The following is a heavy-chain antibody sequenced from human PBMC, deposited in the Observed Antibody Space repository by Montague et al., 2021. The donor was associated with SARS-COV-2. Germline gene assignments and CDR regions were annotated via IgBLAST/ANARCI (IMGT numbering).Heavy chain of an antibody. CDR2: IYYSGST. J-gene: IGHJ5*02. D-gene: IGHD3-9*01. Sequence: TLSLTCAVYGGSFSGYYWSWIRQPPGKGLEWIGYIYYSGSTYYNPSLKSRVTISVDTSKNQFSLKLSSVTAADTAVYYCARERGVVRYFDWSATGGWFDPWGQGTLVTVSS. V-gene: IGHV4-30-4*08. CDR1: GGSFSGYY. CDR3: ARERGVVRYFDWSATGGWFDP.